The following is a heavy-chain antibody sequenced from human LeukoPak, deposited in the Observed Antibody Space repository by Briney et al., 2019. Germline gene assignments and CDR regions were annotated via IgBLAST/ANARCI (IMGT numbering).Heavy chain of an antibody. CDR3: ARTRYYYNSRSYGAPYYFDY. CDR1: GGSISSYY. V-gene: IGHV4-59*01. Sequence: SETLSLTCTVSGGSISSYYWSWIRQPPGKGLEWIGFIYDSGSTNYNPSLKSRVTISVDTSKNQFSLKLRSVTAADTAVYYCARTRYYYNSRSYGAPYYFDYWGQGTLVTVSS. CDR2: IYDSGST. D-gene: IGHD3-10*01. J-gene: IGHJ4*02.